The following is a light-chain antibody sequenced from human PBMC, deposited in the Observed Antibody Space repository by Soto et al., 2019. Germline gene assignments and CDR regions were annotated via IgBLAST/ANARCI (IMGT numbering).Light chain of an antibody. CDR1: QSISNSY. V-gene: IGKV3-20*01. CDR3: HQYVSSPPAWA. Sequence: EIVLTQSPGTLSLSPGERATLSRKTSQSISNSYLAWSQQKPGQAPRLLISATSSRATGVPDRFSGSGSGTDFTLSISRLEPEDSAVYYCHQYVSSPPAWAFGQGTKVEIK. J-gene: IGKJ1*01. CDR2: ATS.